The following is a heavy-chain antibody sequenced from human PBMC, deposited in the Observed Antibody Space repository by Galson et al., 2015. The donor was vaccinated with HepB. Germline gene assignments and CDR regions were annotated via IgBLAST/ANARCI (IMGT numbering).Heavy chain of an antibody. CDR3: ARDAAGPIAARLDYYYGMDV. CDR2: INPNGGGT. D-gene: IGHD3-9*01. Sequence: SVKVSCKASGYTFTGYYMHWVRQAPGQGLEWMGWINPNGGGTNYAQKFQGWVTMTRDTSISTAYMELSRLRSDDTAVYYCARDAAGPIAARLDYYYGMDVWGQGTTVTVSS. V-gene: IGHV1-2*04. CDR1: GYTFTGYY. J-gene: IGHJ6*02.